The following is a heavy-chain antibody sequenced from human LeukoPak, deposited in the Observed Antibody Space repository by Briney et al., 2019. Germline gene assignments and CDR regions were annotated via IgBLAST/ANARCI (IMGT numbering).Heavy chain of an antibody. CDR2: ISGSGGIT. CDR3: AKHDPRRVVITNWFDP. D-gene: IGHD3-22*01. Sequence: GGSLRLSCAASGFTFSAYAISWVRQAPGKGLEWVSAISGSGGITYYADSVKGRFTISRGNSKNTLYLQMNSLRAEDTAVYYCAKHDPRRVVITNWFDPWGQGTLVTVSS. CDR1: GFTFSAYA. J-gene: IGHJ5*02. V-gene: IGHV3-23*01.